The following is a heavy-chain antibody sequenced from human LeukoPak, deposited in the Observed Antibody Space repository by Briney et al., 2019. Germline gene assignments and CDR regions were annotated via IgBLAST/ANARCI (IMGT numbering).Heavy chain of an antibody. CDR3: ARTVSGYYFNA. CDR2: VAYSGST. V-gene: IGHV4-59*01. CDR1: GGSTNSYY. D-gene: IGHD5-12*01. Sequence: SETLSLTRTVSGGSTNSYYWSWIRQPPGKGLAWIGYVAYSGSTNYNPSHKSRVTISLDTSKNQFSLKLSSVTAADTAVYYCARTVSGYYFNAWGPGTLVTVSS. J-gene: IGHJ5*02.